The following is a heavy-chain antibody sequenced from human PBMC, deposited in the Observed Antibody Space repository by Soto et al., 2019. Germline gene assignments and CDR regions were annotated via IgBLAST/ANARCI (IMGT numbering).Heavy chain of an antibody. D-gene: IGHD3-10*01. J-gene: IGHJ6*02. V-gene: IGHV1-2*04. CDR3: ARSGRGSGSYYYYYYGMDV. CDR1: GYTFTGYY. Sequence: QVQLVQSGAEVKKPGASVKVSCKASGYTFTGYYMHWVRQAPGQGLEWMGWINPNSGGTNYAQKLQGWVTMTRDTSISTAYMELSRLRSDDTAVYYCARSGRGSGSYYYYYYGMDVWGQGTTVTVSS. CDR2: INPNSGGT.